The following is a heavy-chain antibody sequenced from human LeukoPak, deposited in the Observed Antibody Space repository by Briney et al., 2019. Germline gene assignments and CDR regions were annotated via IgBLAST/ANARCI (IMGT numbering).Heavy chain of an antibody. CDR2: IRYDGSNK. D-gene: IGHD3-3*01. CDR1: GFTFSSYG. CDR3: AKTPRAADDFWSGYSIGY. Sequence: GGSLRLSCAASGFTFSSYGMHWVRQAPGKGLEWVAFIRYDGSNKYYADSVKGRFTISRDNSKNTLYLQMNSLRAEDTAVYYCAKTPRAADDFWSGYSIGYWGQGTLVTVSS. V-gene: IGHV3-30*02. J-gene: IGHJ4*02.